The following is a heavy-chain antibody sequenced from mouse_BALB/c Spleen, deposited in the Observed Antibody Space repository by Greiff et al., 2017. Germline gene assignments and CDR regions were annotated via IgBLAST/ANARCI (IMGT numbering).Heavy chain of an antibody. CDR1: GDSITSGY. CDR3: ARGLKDYGYGYAMDY. J-gene: IGHJ4*01. Sequence: EVQLQESGPSLVKPSQTLSLTCSVTGDSITSGYWNWIRKFPGNKLEYMGYISYSGSTYYNPSLKSRISITRDTSKNQYYLQLNSVTTEDTATYYCARGLKDYGYGYAMDYWGQGTSVTVSS. V-gene: IGHV3-8*02. D-gene: IGHD1-2*01. CDR2: ISYSGST.